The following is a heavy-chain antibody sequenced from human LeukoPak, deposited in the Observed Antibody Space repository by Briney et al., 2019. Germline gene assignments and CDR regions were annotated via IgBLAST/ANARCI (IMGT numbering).Heavy chain of an antibody. Sequence: TSETLSLTCAVYGGSFSGYYLNWIRQPPGKGLEWIGEINHSGSTNYNPSLKSRVTISVDTSKNQFSLRLSSVTAADTSVYYCARGFLRGYSRGYFDLWGRGTLVTVFS. CDR2: INHSGST. J-gene: IGHJ2*01. V-gene: IGHV4-34*01. CDR1: GGSFSGYY. D-gene: IGHD5-18*01. CDR3: ARGFLRGYSRGYFDL.